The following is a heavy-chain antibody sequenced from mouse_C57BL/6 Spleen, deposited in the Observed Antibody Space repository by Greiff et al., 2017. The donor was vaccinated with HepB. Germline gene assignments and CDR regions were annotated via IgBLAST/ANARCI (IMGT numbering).Heavy chain of an antibody. CDR2: INPNNGGT. V-gene: IGHV1-26*01. CDR3: ERWGLRQGPWYFDV. D-gene: IGHD2-2*01. Sequence: VQLKQSGPELVKPGASVKISCKASGYTFTDYYMNWVKQSHGKSLEWIGDINPNNGGTSYNQKFKGKATLTVDKSSSTAYMELRSLTSEDSAVYYCERWGLRQGPWYFDVWGTGTTVTVSS. J-gene: IGHJ1*03. CDR1: GYTFTDYY.